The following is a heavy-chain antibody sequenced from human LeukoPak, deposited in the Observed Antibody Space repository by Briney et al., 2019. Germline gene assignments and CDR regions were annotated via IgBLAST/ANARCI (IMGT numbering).Heavy chain of an antibody. CDR3: AKGQDFDSASSSDY. V-gene: IGHV1-2*02. J-gene: IGHJ4*01. CDR1: GYTFTGYY. Sequence: ASVKVSCKASGYTFTGYYIHWVRQAPGQGLEWMGWITPNSDGTDYAQKFQGRVTMTRDTSITTAYMELSSLRSDDTAVYFCAKGQDFDSASSSDYWGHGTRVTVSS. CDR2: ITPNSDGT. D-gene: IGHD3-22*01.